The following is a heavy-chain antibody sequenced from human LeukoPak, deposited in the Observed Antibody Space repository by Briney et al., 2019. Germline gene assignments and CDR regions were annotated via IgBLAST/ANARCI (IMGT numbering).Heavy chain of an antibody. CDR1: GFIFSTYS. V-gene: IGHV3-21*01. Sequence: PGGSLRLSCAASGFIFSTYSMNWVRQAPEKGLEWVSFISTSSNYIYYADSVKGRFTISRDNAKNSLYLQMNNLRAEDTAVYYCARDGGGYFDYWGQGTLVTVSS. CDR2: ISTSSNYI. J-gene: IGHJ4*02. CDR3: ARDGGGYFDY. D-gene: IGHD3-16*01.